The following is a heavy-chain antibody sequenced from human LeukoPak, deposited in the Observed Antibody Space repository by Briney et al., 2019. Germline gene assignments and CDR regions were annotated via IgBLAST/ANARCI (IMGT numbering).Heavy chain of an antibody. D-gene: IGHD5-18*01. CDR2: INPNSGGT. CDR3: ARLAHVDTAMVTYYYYYMDV. V-gene: IGHV1-2*02. Sequence: ASVKLSCKASGYTFTVYDMHWVRQAPGQGLEWMGWINPNSGGTNYAQKFQGRVTMTRDTTISTAYMELSRLRSDDTAVYYCARLAHVDTAMVTYYYYYMDVWGKGTTVTVSS. CDR1: GYTFTVYD. J-gene: IGHJ6*03.